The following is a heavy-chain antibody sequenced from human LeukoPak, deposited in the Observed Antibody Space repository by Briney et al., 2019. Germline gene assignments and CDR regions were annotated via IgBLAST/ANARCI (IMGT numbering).Heavy chain of an antibody. J-gene: IGHJ4*02. D-gene: IGHD2/OR15-2a*01. CDR3: AKAWAFVSANFFDS. V-gene: IGHV3-23*01. Sequence: PGGSLRLSCAASGFTFSTYAMAWVRQAPGKGMEWVSAIGDNTYYTESVKGRFTISRDNSKNTLYLQMNDVGADDAAFYYCAKAWAFVSANFFDSWGQGTLVTVSS. CDR1: GFTFSTYA. CDR2: IGDNT.